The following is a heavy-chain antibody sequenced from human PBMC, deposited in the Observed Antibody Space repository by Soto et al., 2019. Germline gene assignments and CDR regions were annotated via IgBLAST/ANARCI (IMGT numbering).Heavy chain of an antibody. Sequence: GGSLRLSCAASGFTFSSYDMHWVRQATGKGLEWVSAIGTAGDTYYPGSVKGRFTISRENAKNSLYLQMNSLRAGDTAAYYCARDRYSSSWYGGYYYYYGMDVWGQGTTVTVSS. V-gene: IGHV3-13*01. CDR3: ARDRYSSSWYGGYYYYYGMDV. CDR1: GFTFSSYD. D-gene: IGHD6-13*01. CDR2: IGTAGDT. J-gene: IGHJ6*02.